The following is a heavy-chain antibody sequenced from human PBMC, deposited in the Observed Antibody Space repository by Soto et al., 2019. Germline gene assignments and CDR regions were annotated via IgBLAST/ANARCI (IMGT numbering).Heavy chain of an antibody. V-gene: IGHV4-59*01. CDR1: GGSISSYY. J-gene: IGHJ4*02. CDR3: ARGYDSSGYYYFQNQMTDIYYFDY. D-gene: IGHD3-22*01. Sequence: SETLSLTCTVSGGSISSYYWSWIRQPPGKGLEWIGYIYYSGSTNYNPSLKSRVTISVDTSKNQFSLKLSSVTAADTAVYYCARGYDSSGYYYFQNQMTDIYYFDYCGQGTLVTVSS. CDR2: IYYSGST.